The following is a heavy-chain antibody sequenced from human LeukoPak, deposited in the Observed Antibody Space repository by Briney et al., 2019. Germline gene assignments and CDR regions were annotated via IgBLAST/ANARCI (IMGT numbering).Heavy chain of an antibody. D-gene: IGHD6-19*01. Sequence: GGSLRLSCAASGFTLSTYAMSWVRQTPGKGLEWVAATSSSDAGTYHADSVRGRFTISRDNSKNTLYLQMNSLRAEDTAVYYCARVAVAGSFYYYYYMDVWGKGTTVTISS. V-gene: IGHV3-23*01. CDR3: ARVAVAGSFYYYYYMDV. J-gene: IGHJ6*03. CDR2: TSSSDAGT. CDR1: GFTLSTYA.